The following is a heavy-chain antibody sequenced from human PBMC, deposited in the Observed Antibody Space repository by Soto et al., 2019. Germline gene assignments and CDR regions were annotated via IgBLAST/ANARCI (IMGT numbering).Heavy chain of an antibody. CDR3: ARDHYVLYGWFDP. CDR1: GGTFSDYA. J-gene: IGHJ5*02. Sequence: SVKVSCKASGGTFSDYATSWVRQAPGQGLEWMGGIIPIFGTTKYAQRFQGRVTITADEYTSTAYMELSSLRSEDTAVYYCARDHYVLYGWFDPWGPGTLVTVSS. V-gene: IGHV1-69*13. D-gene: IGHD3-16*01. CDR2: IIPIFGTT.